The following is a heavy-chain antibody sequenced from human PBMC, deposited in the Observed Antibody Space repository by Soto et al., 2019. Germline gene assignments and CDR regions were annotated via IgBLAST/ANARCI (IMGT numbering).Heavy chain of an antibody. J-gene: IGHJ4*02. V-gene: IGHV4-59*08. CDR1: GGSISSYY. CDR2: IYYSGST. D-gene: IGHD5-18*01. CDR3: ARRYGYSFDY. Sequence: SETLSLTCTVSGGSISSYYWSWIRQPPGKGLEWIGYIYYSGSTNYNPSLKSRVTISVDTSKNQLSLKLSSVTAADTAVYYCARRYGYSFDYWGQGTLVTVSS.